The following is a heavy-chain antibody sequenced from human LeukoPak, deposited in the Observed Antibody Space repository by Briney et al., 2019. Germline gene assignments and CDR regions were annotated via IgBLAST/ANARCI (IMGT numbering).Heavy chain of an antibody. J-gene: IGHJ6*03. CDR1: GYSFGMHA. Sequence: GGSLRLSCAGSGYSFGMHAMDWVRQTPGKGLEWLSYIDRSGRITYYGDSVKGRFTISRDNSKNTLYLQMNSLRAEDTAVYYCAKSVGTFYYYYMDVWGKGTTVTVSS. CDR2: IDRSGRIT. CDR3: AKSVGTFYYYYMDV. V-gene: IGHV3-48*01. D-gene: IGHD2/OR15-2a*01.